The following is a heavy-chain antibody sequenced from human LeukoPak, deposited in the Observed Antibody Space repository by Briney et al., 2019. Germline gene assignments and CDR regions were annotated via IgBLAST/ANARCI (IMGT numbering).Heavy chain of an antibody. CDR3: ANQKYSGGYGADY. V-gene: IGHV3-30*02. CDR2: ILYDGNNK. CDR1: GLILSNFG. J-gene: IGHJ4*02. D-gene: IGHD1-26*01. Sequence: PGGSLRLSCAASGLILSNFGMHWFRQAPGKGLEWVAFILYDGNNKDYADSVKGRFTISRDNSKNTLYLQMNSLRADDTAVYYCANQKYSGGYGADYWGQGTLVTVSS.